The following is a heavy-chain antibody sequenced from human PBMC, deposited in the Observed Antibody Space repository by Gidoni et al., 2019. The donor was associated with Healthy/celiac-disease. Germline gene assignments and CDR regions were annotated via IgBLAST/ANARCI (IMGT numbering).Heavy chain of an antibody. Sequence: QVQLVQSGAEVKKPGASVKVSCKASGYTFTSYYMHWVRQAPGQGLEWMGRVTMTRDTSTSTVYMELSSLRSEDTAVYYCARPKGWQSKTPFDYWGQGTLVTVSS. CDR1: GYTFTSYY. V-gene: IGHV1-46*01. D-gene: IGHD6-19*01. J-gene: IGHJ4*02. CDR3: ARPKGWQSKTPFDY.